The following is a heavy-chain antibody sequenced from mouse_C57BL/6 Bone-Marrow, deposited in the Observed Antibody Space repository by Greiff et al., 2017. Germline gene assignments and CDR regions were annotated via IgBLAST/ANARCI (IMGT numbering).Heavy chain of an antibody. CDR2: ISSGGSYT. J-gene: IGHJ3*01. CDR3: ARQMVTTGFAY. Sequence: EVQLVESGGDLVKPGGSLKLSCAASGFTFSSYGMSWVRQTPDKRLEWVATISSGGSYTYYPDSVKGRFTISRDNAKNTLYLQMSSLKSEDTAMYYCARQMVTTGFAYWGQGTLVTVSA. D-gene: IGHD2-3*01. CDR1: GFTFSSYG. V-gene: IGHV5-6*01.